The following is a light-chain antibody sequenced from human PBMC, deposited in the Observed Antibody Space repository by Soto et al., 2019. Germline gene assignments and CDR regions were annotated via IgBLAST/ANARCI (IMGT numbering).Light chain of an antibody. V-gene: IGKV3-15*01. CDR1: QIVSSN. J-gene: IGKJ5*01. CDR2: GAS. Sequence: EIVMTQFSATPAVSPGERATVSCQARQIVSSNLAWYQQRPGQAPRLLIYGASTRATGIPARFSGSGSGTDFTLSISSLEPEDFAVYYCQLSQQRSSWPPIAFGQGTRLEI. CDR3: QLSQQRSSWPPIA.